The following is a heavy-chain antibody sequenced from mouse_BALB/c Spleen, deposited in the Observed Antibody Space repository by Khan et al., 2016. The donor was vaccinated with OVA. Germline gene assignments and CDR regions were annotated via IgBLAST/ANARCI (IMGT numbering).Heavy chain of an antibody. D-gene: IGHD1-3*01. V-gene: IGHV2-9*02. J-gene: IGHJ2*01. CDR1: GFSLTSYC. CDR2: IWAGGGT. Sequence: QVRLKQSGPGLVAPSHCLSLSCTVSGFSLTSYCVHWVRQPPGKGLEWLAVIWAGGGTNYYSALMSCQSISKSNSKSQVCLKMNSLQTDDTARYYCARLDDIWGQGTTLTVSS. CDR3: ARLDDI.